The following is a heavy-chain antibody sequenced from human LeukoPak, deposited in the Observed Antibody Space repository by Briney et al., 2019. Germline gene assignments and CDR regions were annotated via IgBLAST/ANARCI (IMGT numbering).Heavy chain of an antibody. Sequence: GGSLRLSCAVSGFTFSSYWMHWVRQAPGKGLVWVPHINNDGSSTSYADSVKGRFTISRDNAKNTLYLQMNSLRTEDTAVYYCACYGIAPPYWGQGTLVTVSS. J-gene: IGHJ4*02. CDR2: INNDGSST. CDR1: GFTFSSYW. D-gene: IGHD2-15*01. CDR3: ACYGIAPPY. V-gene: IGHV3-74*01.